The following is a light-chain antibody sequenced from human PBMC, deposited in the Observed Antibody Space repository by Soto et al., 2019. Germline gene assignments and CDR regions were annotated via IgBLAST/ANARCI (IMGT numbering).Light chain of an antibody. J-gene: IGKJ1*01. CDR3: QQYRSWPRT. Sequence: EIVMTLSPPTLSVSQGERVTLSCRASQSVDINLAWYQQKPGQAPRLLIYGASTRATDMSGTFSGRGSGTEFTLTISNVRPEDFAVYYCQQYRSWPRTFGQGTKVDIK. CDR1: QSVDIN. V-gene: IGKV3-15*01. CDR2: GAS.